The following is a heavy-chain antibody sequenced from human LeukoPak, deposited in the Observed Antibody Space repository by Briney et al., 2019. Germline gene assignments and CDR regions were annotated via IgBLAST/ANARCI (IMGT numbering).Heavy chain of an antibody. CDR1: GFTFSSYW. J-gene: IGHJ3*02. CDR2: INSDGSST. Sequence: GGSLRLSCAASGFTFSSYWMHWVRHAPGKGLVWVSRINSDGSSTSYADSVKGRFTISRDNAKNTLYLQMNSLRAEDTAVYYCARDRAGYSSGWYGAFDIWGQGTMVTVSS. CDR3: ARDRAGYSSGWYGAFDI. D-gene: IGHD6-19*01. V-gene: IGHV3-74*01.